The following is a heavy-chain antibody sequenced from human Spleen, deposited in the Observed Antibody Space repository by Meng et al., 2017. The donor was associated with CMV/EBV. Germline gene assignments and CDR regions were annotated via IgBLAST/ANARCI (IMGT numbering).Heavy chain of an antibody. J-gene: IGHJ4*02. CDR1: GFTFSSYD. CDR3: ARDPIRRGLDY. V-gene: IGHV3-13*01. Sequence: GESLKISCAASGFTFSSYDMHWVRQATGKGLEWVSAIGTAGDTYYPGSVKGRFTISRENAKNSLYLQMNSLRAGDTAVYYCARDPIRRGLDYWGQGTLVTVSS. CDR2: IGTAGDT. D-gene: IGHD3-10*01.